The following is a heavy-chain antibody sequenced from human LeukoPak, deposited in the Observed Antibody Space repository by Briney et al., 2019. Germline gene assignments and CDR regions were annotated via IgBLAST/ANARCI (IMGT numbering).Heavy chain of an antibody. Sequence: PGGSLRLSCAASGFTLSGFWMHWVRQVPGEGLVWVARMNSAGTTMNYADSVKGRFTISRDNVRNTLHLQMNNLSLEDTAGYFCIREVQVRASASLGLWGRGTLVTVS. D-gene: IGHD1-1*01. V-gene: IGHV3-74*01. CDR3: IREVQVRASASLGL. CDR1: GFTLSGFW. CDR2: MNSAGTTM. J-gene: IGHJ4*01.